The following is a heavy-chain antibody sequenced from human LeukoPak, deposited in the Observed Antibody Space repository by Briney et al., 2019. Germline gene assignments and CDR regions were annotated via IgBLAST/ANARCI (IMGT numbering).Heavy chain of an antibody. J-gene: IGHJ4*02. CDR2: ISAYNGNT. V-gene: IGHV1-18*01. Sequence: ASVKVSCKASGYTFTSYGISWVRQAPGQGLEWMGWISAYNGNTNYARKLQGRVTMTTDTSTSTAYMELRSLRSDDTAVYYCAGVRDDSRYYYFDYWGQGTLVTVSS. D-gene: IGHD3-22*01. CDR3: AGVRDDSRYYYFDY. CDR1: GYTFTSYG.